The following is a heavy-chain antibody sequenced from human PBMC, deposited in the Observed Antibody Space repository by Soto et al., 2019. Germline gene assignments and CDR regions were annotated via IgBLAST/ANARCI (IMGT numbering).Heavy chain of an antibody. J-gene: IGHJ4*02. CDR1: GFTFSSYW. V-gene: IGHV3-74*01. D-gene: IGHD4-17*01. CDR2: ISSDGSRT. Sequence: EVQLVESGGGLVQPGGSLRLSCVASGFTFSSYWMHWVRQAPGKGLVWVSGISSDGSRTNSADSVRGRFTISRDNAKNTLYLQMNIRRAEDTAVYYGARLGYGSTVPTWFDYWGQGTLVSVSS. CDR3: ARLGYGSTVPTWFDY.